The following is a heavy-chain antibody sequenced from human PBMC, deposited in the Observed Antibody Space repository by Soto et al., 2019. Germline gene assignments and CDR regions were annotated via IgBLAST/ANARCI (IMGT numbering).Heavy chain of an antibody. J-gene: IGHJ5*02. CDR2: IYYSGST. CDR1: GGSISSSSYY. V-gene: IGHV4-39*01. D-gene: IGHD3-16*01. CDR3: ARRGITFNWFDP. Sequence: QLQLQESGPGLVKPSETLSLTCTVSGGSISSSSYYWGWIRQPPGKGLEWIGSIYYSGSTYYNPSLKSRVPIRVDXSKNQFSLKRSSVTAADTAVYYCARRGITFNWFDPWGQGTLVTVSS.